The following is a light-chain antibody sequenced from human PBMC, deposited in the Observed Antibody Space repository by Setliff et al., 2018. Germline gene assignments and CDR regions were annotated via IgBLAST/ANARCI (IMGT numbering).Light chain of an antibody. Sequence: SYELTQQPSVPVAPGKTARITCGGNNIGGKSVNWYQQKPGQAPVLVIYYDSDRPSGIPERFFGSNSGNTATLTISRVEAGDEADYYCQVWDSGSEHYVFGTGTKVTV. V-gene: IGLV3-21*04. J-gene: IGLJ1*01. CDR2: YDS. CDR3: QVWDSGSEHYV. CDR1: NIGGKS.